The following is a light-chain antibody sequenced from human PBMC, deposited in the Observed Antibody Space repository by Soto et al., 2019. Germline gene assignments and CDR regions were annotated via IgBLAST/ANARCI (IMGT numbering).Light chain of an antibody. J-gene: IGLJ3*02. Sequence: QSSLTQPASVSGSPGHSITISCTGTNSDVGGYDRVSWYQHQPGKAPNMLIFEVYNRPSGISGRFSRSKSGDTAYLTISGLHAEDEADYYCISYIPSTTNHWVFGGGTKLTVL. CDR1: NSDVGGYDR. V-gene: IGLV2-14*01. CDR2: EVY. CDR3: ISYIPSTTNHWV.